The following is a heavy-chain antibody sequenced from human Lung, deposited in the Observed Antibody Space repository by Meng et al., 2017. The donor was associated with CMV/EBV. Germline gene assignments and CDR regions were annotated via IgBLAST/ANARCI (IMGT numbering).Heavy chain of an antibody. J-gene: IGHJ4*02. CDR1: GFTFSYYY. CDR2: ISSSSTTL. V-gene: IGHV3-11*04. D-gene: IGHD6-19*01. CDR3: ARDGAGSIDY. Sequence: SXKISCTASGFTFSYYYMTWVRQAPGKGLEWVSYISSSSTTLNYADSVKGRFTISRDNAKDSLYLQMDSLRVEDTAVYYCARDGAGSIDYWGQGTLVPVPS.